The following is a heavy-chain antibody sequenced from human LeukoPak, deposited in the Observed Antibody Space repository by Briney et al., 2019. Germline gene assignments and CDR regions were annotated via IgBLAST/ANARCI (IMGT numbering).Heavy chain of an antibody. CDR1: GCRFTTYW. J-gene: IGHJ3*02. CDR3: ARRQLPDAFDI. V-gene: IGHV5-10-1*01. D-gene: IGHD2-2*01. CDR2: IDPSDSYT. Sequence: GESLKISRQAPGCRFTTYWISWVRQMPGKGLEWMGRIDPSDSYTNYSPSFQAHVTSSADKSISTAYLQWSSLKASDTAIYYCARRQLPDAFDIWGQGTMVTVSS.